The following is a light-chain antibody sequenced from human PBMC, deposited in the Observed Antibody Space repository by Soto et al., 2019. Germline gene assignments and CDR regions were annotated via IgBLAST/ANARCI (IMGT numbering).Light chain of an antibody. V-gene: IGKV1-39*01. CDR1: QSISTY. CDR2: AAS. CDR3: QQSSSTLIT. Sequence: DIQMTQSPSSLSASVGDRVTITCRASQSISTYLSWYQQKPGKAPKLLIYAASSLLSGVPSRFSGSGSGTHFTLTISSLQPENFATYYCQQSSSTLITFGQGTRLEIK. J-gene: IGKJ5*01.